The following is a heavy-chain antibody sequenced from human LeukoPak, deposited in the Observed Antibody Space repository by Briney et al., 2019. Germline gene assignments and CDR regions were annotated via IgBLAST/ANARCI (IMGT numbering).Heavy chain of an antibody. D-gene: IGHD5-18*01. CDR2: IYYSGST. V-gene: IGHV4-39*01. CDR1: GGSISSGDYY. J-gene: IGHJ4*02. CDR3: ARLRDTLYFDY. Sequence: SQTLSLTCTVSGGSISSGDYYWSWIRQPPGKGLEWIGSIYYSGSTYYNPSLKSRVTISVDTSKNQFSLKLSSVTAADTAVYYCARLRDTLYFDYWGQGTLVTVSS.